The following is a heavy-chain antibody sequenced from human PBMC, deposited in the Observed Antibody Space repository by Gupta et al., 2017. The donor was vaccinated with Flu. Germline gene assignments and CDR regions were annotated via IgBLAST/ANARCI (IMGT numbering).Heavy chain of an antibody. CDR3: ARGLGGNSSAVDY. V-gene: IGHV3-33*01. Sequence: FSSKAMHWVRQSPGKGLEWVALIWFDGSHEYYADSVKGRFTISRDNSKNTLYLQMNRLGAEDAAVYHCARGLGGNSSAVDYWGQGTVVTVS. D-gene: IGHD1-26*01. CDR1: FSSKA. J-gene: IGHJ4*02. CDR2: IWFDGSHE.